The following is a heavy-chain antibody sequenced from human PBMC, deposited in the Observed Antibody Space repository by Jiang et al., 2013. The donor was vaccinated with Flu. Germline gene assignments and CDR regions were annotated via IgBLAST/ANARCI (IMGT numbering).Heavy chain of an antibody. CDR1: GYSFSSHG. D-gene: IGHD2-8*02. CDR3: ARISGGAPAYYFDY. Sequence: GAEVKKPGASVKVSCKTSGYSFSSHGINWVRQAPGQGLEWLGWISVYNGNTIYARKFQDRVTLTTDPSTSTAYMELRSLRSDDTAVYYCARISGGAPAYYFDY. V-gene: IGHV1-18*01. J-gene: IGHJ4*01. CDR2: ISVYNGNT.